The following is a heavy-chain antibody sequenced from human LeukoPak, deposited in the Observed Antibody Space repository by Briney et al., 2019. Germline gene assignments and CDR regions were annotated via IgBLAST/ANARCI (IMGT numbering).Heavy chain of an antibody. D-gene: IGHD6-19*01. V-gene: IGHV3-23*01. Sequence: GGSLRLSCAASGFTFSNYAMSWVRQGPGKGLEWVSTISASGGSTYYADSVRGRFTISRDNSKNTLYLQMNSLRVEDTAVYYCAKGLAVAGKGFDYWGQGTVATVSS. CDR3: AKGLAVAGKGFDY. CDR2: ISASGGST. CDR1: GFTFSNYA. J-gene: IGHJ4*02.